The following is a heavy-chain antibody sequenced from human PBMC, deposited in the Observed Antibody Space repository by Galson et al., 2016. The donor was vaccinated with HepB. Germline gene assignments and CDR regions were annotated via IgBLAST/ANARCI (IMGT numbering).Heavy chain of an antibody. J-gene: IGHJ5*01. CDR3: VRHRTFPGPFDF. D-gene: IGHD3-16*01. CDR1: GFQLSTYW. Sequence: QSGAEVKKSGESLTISCKGDGFQLSTYWIGWVRQAPGKGLECMGVIYPRDSDTRYSPSFQGQVTISADTSVNTAYLQWRTLTASDSALYFCVRHRTFPGPFDFWDRGPLVTVSS. V-gene: IGHV5-51*01. CDR2: IYPRDSDT.